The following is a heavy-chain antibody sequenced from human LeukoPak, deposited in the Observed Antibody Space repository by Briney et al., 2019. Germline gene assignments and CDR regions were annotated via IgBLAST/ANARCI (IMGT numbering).Heavy chain of an antibody. J-gene: IGHJ4*02. CDR3: ARDLRGSGYPTACAY. D-gene: IGHD5-12*01. CDR2: ISAYNGNT. V-gene: IGHV1-18*01. Sequence: GASVKVSCKASGYTFTSYGISWVRQAPGQGLEWMGWISAYNGNTNYAQMLQGRVTMTTDTSTSTAYMELRSLRSDDTAVYYCARDLRGSGYPTACAYWGQGTLVTVSS. CDR1: GYTFTSYG.